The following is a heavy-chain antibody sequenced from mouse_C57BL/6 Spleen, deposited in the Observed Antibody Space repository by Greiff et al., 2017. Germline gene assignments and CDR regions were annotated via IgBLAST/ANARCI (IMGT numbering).Heavy chain of an antibody. Sequence: QVQLQQSGPGLVQPSQSLSLTCTVSGFSLTSYGVHWVRQSPGKGLEWLGVLWSGESTDYNAPFISRLSISKENSKSQIFFKMNSLQADDTAIYYCARRTTVVRGYFDVWGTGTTVTVSS. CDR1: GFSLTSYG. J-gene: IGHJ1*03. V-gene: IGHV2-2*01. D-gene: IGHD1-1*01. CDR3: ARRTTVVRGYFDV. CDR2: LWSGEST.